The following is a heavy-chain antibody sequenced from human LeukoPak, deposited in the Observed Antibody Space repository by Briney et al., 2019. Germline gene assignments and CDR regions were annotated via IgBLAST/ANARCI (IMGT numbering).Heavy chain of an antibody. D-gene: IGHD6-19*01. J-gene: IGHJ4*02. Sequence: GGSLRLSCGASGFSFSSYWMHWVRQAPGKGLMWVSRVNNDGSSTTYADSVEGRFTIPRDNARNTLYLQMNSLRAEDTAVYYCARSSYPYYFDYWGQGTLVTVSS. V-gene: IGHV3-74*01. CDR3: ARSSYPYYFDY. CDR2: VNNDGSST. CDR1: GFSFSSYW.